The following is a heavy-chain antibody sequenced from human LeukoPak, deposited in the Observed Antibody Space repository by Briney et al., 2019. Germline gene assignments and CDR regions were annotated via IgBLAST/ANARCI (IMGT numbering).Heavy chain of an antibody. Sequence: APVKVCCKASGYTFTGYYMHWVRQAPGQGLEWMGWINPNSGGTNYAQKFQGRVTMTRDTSISTAYMELSRVRSDDTAVYYCARDEASSGYYWTFDYWGQGTLVTVSS. V-gene: IGHV1-2*02. CDR2: INPNSGGT. CDR3: ARDEASSGYYWTFDY. CDR1: GYTFTGYY. D-gene: IGHD3-22*01. J-gene: IGHJ4*02.